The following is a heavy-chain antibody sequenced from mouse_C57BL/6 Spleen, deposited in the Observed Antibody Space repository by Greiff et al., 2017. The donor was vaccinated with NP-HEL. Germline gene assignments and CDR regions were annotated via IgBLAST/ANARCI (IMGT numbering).Heavy chain of an antibody. CDR3: ARSAAQDYYAMDY. CDR2: IYPRDGST. CDR1: GYTFTDHT. V-gene: IGHV1-78*01. D-gene: IGHD3-2*02. J-gene: IGHJ4*01. Sequence: LQESDAELVKPGASVKISCKVSGYTFTDHTIHWMKQRPEQGLEWIGYIYPRDGSTKYNEKFKGKATLTADKSYSTAYMQLNSLTSEDSAVYFCARSAAQDYYAMDYWGQGTSVTVSS.